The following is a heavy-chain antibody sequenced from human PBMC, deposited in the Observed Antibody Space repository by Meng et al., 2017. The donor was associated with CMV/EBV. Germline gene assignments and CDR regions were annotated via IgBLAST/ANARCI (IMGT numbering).Heavy chain of an antibody. CDR2: IYYSGST. D-gene: IGHD2-2*01. Sequence: SETLSLTCTVSGGSVSSGSYYWSWIRQPPGTGLEWIGYIYYSGSTNYNPSLKSRVTISVDTSKNQFSLKLSSVTAADTAVYYCARGGINHRVVVVPAAIWGGGYGMDVWGQGTTVTVSS. J-gene: IGHJ6*02. CDR3: ARGGINHRVVVVPAAIWGGGYGMDV. CDR1: GGSVSSGSYY. V-gene: IGHV4-61*01.